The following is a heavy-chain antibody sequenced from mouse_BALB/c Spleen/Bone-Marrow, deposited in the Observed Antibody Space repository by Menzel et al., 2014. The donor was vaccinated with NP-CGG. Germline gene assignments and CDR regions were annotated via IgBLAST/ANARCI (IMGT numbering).Heavy chain of an antibody. CDR2: INPYNDDT. D-gene: IGHD2-4*01. CDR1: GYTFTSYV. J-gene: IGHJ4*01. CDR3: ARGGITNYYGLDY. Sequence: VQLQQSGPELVKPGASVMMSCKASGYTFTSYVIHWVKQKPGQGLEWIAYINPYNDDTKYNEKLKGEATLTSDKSSSTANMEFSSLTSEDTAVFYCARGGITNYYGLDYWGQGTSVTVSS. V-gene: IGHV1-14*01.